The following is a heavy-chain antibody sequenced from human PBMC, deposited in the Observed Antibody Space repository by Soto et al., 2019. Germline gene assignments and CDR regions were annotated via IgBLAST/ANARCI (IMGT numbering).Heavy chain of an antibody. J-gene: IGHJ5*02. D-gene: IGHD3-10*01. Sequence: ASETLSLTCTVSGGSISSGGYYWSWIRQHPGKGLEWIGYIYYSGSTYYNPSLKSRVTISVDTSKNQFSLKLSSVTAADTAVYYCARAAAVYWYGSGSYLGNWFDPWGQGTLVTVSS. CDR1: GGSISSGGYY. CDR3: ARAAAVYWYGSGSYLGNWFDP. V-gene: IGHV4-31*03. CDR2: IYYSGST.